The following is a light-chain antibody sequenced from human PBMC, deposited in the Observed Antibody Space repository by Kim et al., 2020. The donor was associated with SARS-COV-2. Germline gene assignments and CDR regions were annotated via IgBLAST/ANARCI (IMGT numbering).Light chain of an antibody. V-gene: IGKV3-20*01. Sequence: SPGERTTLSCRASQSVSSSYLAWYQQKPGQAPRLLIYGASSSATGIPDRFSSSGSGTDFTLTISRREPEDFAVYYCQQYGSSPRYTFGQGTKLEI. CDR2: GAS. CDR3: QQYGSSPRYT. CDR1: QSVSSSY. J-gene: IGKJ2*01.